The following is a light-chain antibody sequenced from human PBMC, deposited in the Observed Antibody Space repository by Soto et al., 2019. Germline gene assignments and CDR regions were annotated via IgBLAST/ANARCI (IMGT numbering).Light chain of an antibody. V-gene: IGKV1-5*03. J-gene: IGKJ2*01. Sequence: DIQMNQSPSALSASVGDRVTITCRASHSISDWLAWFQQKPGKDPKLLIFKASFLEIGVPSRFSGTGSGTEVTLTISSLQPDDFATYYCHRYNSSPMYIFGQGTKLEIK. CDR2: KAS. CDR3: HRYNSSPMYI. CDR1: HSISDW.